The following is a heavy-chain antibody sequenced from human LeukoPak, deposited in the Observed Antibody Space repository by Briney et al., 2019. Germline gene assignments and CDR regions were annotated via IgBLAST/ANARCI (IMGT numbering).Heavy chain of an antibody. V-gene: IGHV3-48*03. Sequence: PGGSLRLSCAASGFTFSSYEMNWVRQAPGKGLEWVSFISNSGRTKYYAGSVKGRFTISRDNAKNSLYLQMNILRADDTAVYYCATSSVTTGIDFDCWGQGTLVTVSS. CDR3: ATSSVTTGIDFDC. CDR1: GFTFSSYE. J-gene: IGHJ4*02. CDR2: ISNSGRTK. D-gene: IGHD4-17*01.